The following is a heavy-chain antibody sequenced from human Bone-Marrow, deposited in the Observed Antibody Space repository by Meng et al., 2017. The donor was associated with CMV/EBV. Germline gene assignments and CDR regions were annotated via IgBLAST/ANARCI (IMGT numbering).Heavy chain of an antibody. D-gene: IGHD3-22*01. J-gene: IGHJ4*02. CDR3: ARGSLYYYDSSGYYPLTG. CDR2: IYYSGST. CDR1: GGSISSGDYY. Sequence: SETLSLTCTVSGGSISSGDYYWSWIRQPPGKGLEWIGYIYYSGSTYYNPSLKSRVTISVDTSKNQFSLKLSSVTAADTAVYYCARGSLYYYDSSGYYPLTGWGQGTRVTVSS. V-gene: IGHV4-30-4*08.